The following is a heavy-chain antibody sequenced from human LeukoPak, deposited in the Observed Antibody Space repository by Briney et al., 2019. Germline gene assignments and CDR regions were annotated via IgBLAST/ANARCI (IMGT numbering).Heavy chain of an antibody. J-gene: IGHJ4*02. CDR3: ARAELYNYADYDY. V-gene: IGHV1-46*01. CDR1: GYTFTSYY. CDR2: INPSSNYK. Sequence: ASVKVFFKASGYTFTSYYIHWVRQAPGQGLEWMGMINPSSNYKNYAQKFQGRVTMTRDMSTSTVNMELSSLKSEDTAVYYCARAELYNYADYDYWGQGTQVTVSS. D-gene: IGHD4-17*01.